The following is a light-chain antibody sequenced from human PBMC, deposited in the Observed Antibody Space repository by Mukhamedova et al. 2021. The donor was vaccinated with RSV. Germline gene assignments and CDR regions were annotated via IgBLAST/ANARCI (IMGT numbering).Light chain of an antibody. V-gene: IGLV3-19*01. CDR2: SNN. J-gene: IGLJ1*01. CDR3: NSRDSSGNHV. CDR1: NIGSNT. Sequence: NIGSNTVNWYQQLPGTAPKLLIYSNNQRPSGIPDRFSGSSSGNTASLTITGAQAEDEADYYCNSRDSSGNHVFGTGTKVTV.